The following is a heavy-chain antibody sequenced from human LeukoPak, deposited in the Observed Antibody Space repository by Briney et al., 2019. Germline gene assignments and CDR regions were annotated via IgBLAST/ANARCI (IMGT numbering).Heavy chain of an antibody. CDR2: IIPIFGTA. J-gene: IGHJ3*02. D-gene: IGHD1-26*01. CDR3: AREYSGSYFGAFDI. V-gene: IGHV1-69*13. CDR1: GGTFSSYA. Sequence: APEKVSCKASGGTFSSYAISWVRQAPGQGLEWMGGIIPIFGTATYAQKFQGRVTITADESTSTAYMELSSLRSEDTAVYYCAREYSGSYFGAFDIWGQGTMVTVSS.